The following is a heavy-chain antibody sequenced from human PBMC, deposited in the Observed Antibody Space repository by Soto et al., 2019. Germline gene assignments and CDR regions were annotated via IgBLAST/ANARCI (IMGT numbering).Heavy chain of an antibody. CDR2: IYSGGST. CDR3: ARDNPHLSWFGELFYYYYGMDV. D-gene: IGHD3-10*01. Sequence: PGGSLRLSCAASGFTVSSNYMSWVRQAPGKGLEWVSVIYSGGSTYYADSVKGRFTISRDNSKNTLYLQMNSLRAEDTAVYYCARDNPHLSWFGELFYYYYGMDVWGQGTTVTVSS. CDR1: GFTVSSNY. J-gene: IGHJ6*02. V-gene: IGHV3-66*01.